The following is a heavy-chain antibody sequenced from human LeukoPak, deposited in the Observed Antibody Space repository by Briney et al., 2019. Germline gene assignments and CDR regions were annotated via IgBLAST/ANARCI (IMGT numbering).Heavy chain of an antibody. CDR3: SRPLDLVGLQLSSLGY. CDR2: IYYSGST. D-gene: IGHD5-24*01. Sequence: SETLSLTCTVSGGSISSYYWSWIRQPPGKGLEWIGYIYYSGSTDYNPSLKSRVTISVDTSKNQFSLKLASVTAADTAVYYCSRPLDLVGLQLSSLGYWGQGTLVTVSS. CDR1: GGSISSYY. V-gene: IGHV4-59*01. J-gene: IGHJ4*02.